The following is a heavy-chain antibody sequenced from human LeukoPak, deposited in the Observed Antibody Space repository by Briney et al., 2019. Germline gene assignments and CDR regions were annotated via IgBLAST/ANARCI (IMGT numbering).Heavy chain of an antibody. D-gene: IGHD3-10*01. CDR2: INPNSGGT. J-gene: IGHJ5*02. CDR1: GYTFTGYY. CDR3: ARHYYGSKSSSFDP. Sequence: GASVKVSCKASGYTFTGYYMHWVQQAPGQGLEWMGWINPNSGGTNYAQKFQGRVTMTRDTSISTAYMELSSLRSEDTAVYYCARHYYGSKSSSFDPWGQGTLVTVSS. V-gene: IGHV1-2*02.